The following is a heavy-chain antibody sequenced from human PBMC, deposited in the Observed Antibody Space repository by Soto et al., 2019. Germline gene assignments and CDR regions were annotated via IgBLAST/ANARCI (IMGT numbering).Heavy chain of an antibody. CDR3: AREGGGGSYWSYYYGMDV. J-gene: IGHJ6*02. D-gene: IGHD1-26*01. Sequence: QVQLVQSGAEVKKPGASVKVSCKASGYTFTSYYMHWVRQAPGQGLEWMGIINPSGGSTSYAQKFQGKAPMTRDTATSTVYRDGSRLRSEDTAVYYGAREGGGGSYWSYYYGMDVWGQGTTVTVSS. CDR1: GYTFTSYY. V-gene: IGHV1-46*01. CDR2: INPSGGST.